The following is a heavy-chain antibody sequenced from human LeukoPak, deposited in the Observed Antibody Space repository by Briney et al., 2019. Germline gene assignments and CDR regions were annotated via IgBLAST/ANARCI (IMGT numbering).Heavy chain of an antibody. Sequence: RSSETLSLTCAVYGGSFSGYYWSWIRQPPGKGLEWIGEINHSGSTNYNPSLKSRVTISVKTSKNQFSLKLSSVTAADTAVYYCARDKQVGATYFDYWGQGTLVTVSS. V-gene: IGHV4-34*01. CDR3: ARDKQVGATYFDY. D-gene: IGHD1-26*01. J-gene: IGHJ4*02. CDR1: GGSFSGYY. CDR2: INHSGST.